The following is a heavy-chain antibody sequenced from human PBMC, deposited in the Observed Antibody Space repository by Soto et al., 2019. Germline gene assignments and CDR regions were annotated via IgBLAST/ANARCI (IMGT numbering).Heavy chain of an antibody. V-gene: IGHV3-48*03. CDR2: ISSSGSTI. D-gene: IGHD3-10*01. J-gene: IGHJ4*02. CDR1: GFTFSSYE. CDR3: ATIWFWALLYHDY. Sequence: GGSLRLSCAASGFTFSSYEMNWVRQAPGKGLEWVSYISSSGSTIYYADSVKGRFTISRDNAKNSLYLQMNSLRAEDTAVYYCATIWFWALLYHDYWGQGTLVTVSS.